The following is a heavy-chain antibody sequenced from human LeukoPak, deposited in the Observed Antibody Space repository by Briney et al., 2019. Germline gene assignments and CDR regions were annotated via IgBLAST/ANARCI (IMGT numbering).Heavy chain of an antibody. D-gene: IGHD1-1*01. V-gene: IGHV3-21*01. Sequence: PGGSLRLSCAASGFTFSSYSMNWVRQAPGKGLEWVSSISSSSSYIYYADSVKGRFTISRDDAKNSLYLQMNSLRAEDTAVYYCARLQGYNKCLDYWGQGTPVTVSS. CDR1: GFTFSSYS. J-gene: IGHJ4*02. CDR2: ISSSSSYI. CDR3: ARLQGYNKCLDY.